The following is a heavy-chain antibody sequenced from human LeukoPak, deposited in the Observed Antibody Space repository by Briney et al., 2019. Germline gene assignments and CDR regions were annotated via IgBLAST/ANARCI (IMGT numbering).Heavy chain of an antibody. D-gene: IGHD2-8*02. Sequence: GGSLRLSCAASGFTFSSYAMSWVRQAPGKGLEWVSAIRGSGGSTYYADSVKGRFTISRDNSKNTLYLQMNSLRAEDTAVYYCAKGLVGTEYFQHWGQGTLVTVSS. J-gene: IGHJ1*01. CDR3: AKGLVGTEYFQH. V-gene: IGHV3-23*01. CDR1: GFTFSSYA. CDR2: IRGSGGST.